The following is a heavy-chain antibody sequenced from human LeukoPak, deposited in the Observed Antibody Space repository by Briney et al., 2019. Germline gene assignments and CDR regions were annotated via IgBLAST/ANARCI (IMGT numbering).Heavy chain of an antibody. CDR2: IIPIFGTA. Sequence: SVTVSCKASGYTFTSYYMHWVRQAPGQGLEWMGGIIPIFGTANYAQKFQGRVTITTDESTSTAYMELSSLRSEDTAVYYCARDLGPAAPFGWFDPWGQGTLVTVSS. CDR1: GYTFTSYY. CDR3: ARDLGPAAPFGWFDP. D-gene: IGHD2-2*01. J-gene: IGHJ5*02. V-gene: IGHV1-69*05.